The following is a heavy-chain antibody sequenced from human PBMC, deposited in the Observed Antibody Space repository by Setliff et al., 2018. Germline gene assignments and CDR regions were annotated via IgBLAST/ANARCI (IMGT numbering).Heavy chain of an antibody. V-gene: IGHV3-21*04. J-gene: IGHJ4*02. D-gene: IGHD3-22*01. CDR2: ISSSSSYI. CDR1: GFTFSSYA. CDR3: AKDNYYDSTPPLVFDY. Sequence: GGSLRLSCAASGFTFSSYAMSWVRQAPGKGLEWVSSISSSSSYIYYADSVKGRFTISRDNAKNSLYPQMNSLRAEDTAVYYCAKDNYYDSTPPLVFDYWGQGTLVTVSS.